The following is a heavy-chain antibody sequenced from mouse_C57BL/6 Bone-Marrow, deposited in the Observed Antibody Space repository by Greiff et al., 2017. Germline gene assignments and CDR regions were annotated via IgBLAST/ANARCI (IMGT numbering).Heavy chain of an antibody. Sequence: EVMLVESGGGLVKPGGSLKLSCAASGFTFSSYTMSWVRQTPEKRLQWVAAISGGGGNTYYPDSVKGRFTISRDNDKNILYLQMSRLRSEDTALYYCSRQVTTVLATKYFDVGGTGTTVTVSS. CDR3: SRQVTTVLATKYFDV. J-gene: IGHJ1*03. CDR1: GFTFSSYT. V-gene: IGHV5-9*01. CDR2: ISGGGGNT. D-gene: IGHD1-1*01.